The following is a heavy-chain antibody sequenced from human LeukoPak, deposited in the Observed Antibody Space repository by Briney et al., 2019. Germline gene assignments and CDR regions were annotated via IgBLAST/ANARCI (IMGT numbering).Heavy chain of an antibody. Sequence: SETLSLTCTVSGGSISSGGYYWSWIRQHPGKGPEWVGYIYYSGSTYYNPSLKSRVTISVDTSKNQFSLKLSSVTAADTAVYYCARAYYDPYFDYWGQGTLVTVSS. CDR1: GGSISSGGYY. J-gene: IGHJ4*02. D-gene: IGHD3-22*01. V-gene: IGHV4-31*03. CDR2: IYYSGST. CDR3: ARAYYDPYFDY.